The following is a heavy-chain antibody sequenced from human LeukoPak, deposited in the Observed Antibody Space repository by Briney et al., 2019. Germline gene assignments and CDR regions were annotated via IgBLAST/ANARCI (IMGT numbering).Heavy chain of an antibody. J-gene: IGHJ6*04. Sequence: GGSLRLSCAASGLTFSTYWMTWVRQAPGKGLEWVANIKQDGSEKNYVDSVKGRFTISRDNAKNSLYLQMDSLRVEDTAVYYCAGGIAMVRGGDVWGKGTTVTVSS. D-gene: IGHD3-10*01. CDR3: AGGIAMVRGGDV. CDR2: IKQDGSEK. CDR1: GLTFSTYW. V-gene: IGHV3-7*01.